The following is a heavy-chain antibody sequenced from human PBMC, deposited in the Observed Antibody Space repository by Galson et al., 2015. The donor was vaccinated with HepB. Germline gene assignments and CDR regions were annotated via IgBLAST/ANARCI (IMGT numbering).Heavy chain of an antibody. V-gene: IGHV3-30-3*01. CDR1: GFTLSAYA. Sequence: SLRLSCAASGFTLSAYAMHWVRQAPGKGLEWAAAISYDGTRKFYADSVKGRFTISRDNSKNTLYLQMNSLRVEDTAIYYCARGCSGGSCSVYWGQGTLVTVSS. J-gene: IGHJ4*02. CDR3: ARGCSGGSCSVY. D-gene: IGHD2-15*01. CDR2: ISYDGTRK.